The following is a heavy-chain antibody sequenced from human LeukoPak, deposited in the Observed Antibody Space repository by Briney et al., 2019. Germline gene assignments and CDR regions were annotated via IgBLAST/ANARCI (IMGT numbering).Heavy chain of an antibody. V-gene: IGHV4-31*03. J-gene: IGHJ2*01. CDR3: ARGPNYWYFDL. CDR2: IYYSGST. Sequence: PSETLSLTCTVSGGSISSGGYYWSWIRQHPGKGLEWIGYIYYSGSTYYNPSLKSRVTISVDTSKNQFSLKLTSVTAADTAVYYCARGPNYWYFDLWGRGTLVTVSS. CDR1: GGSISSGGYY.